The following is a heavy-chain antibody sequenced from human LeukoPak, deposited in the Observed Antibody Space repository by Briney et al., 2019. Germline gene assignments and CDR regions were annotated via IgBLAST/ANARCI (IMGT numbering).Heavy chain of an antibody. CDR1: GYTFTSYS. CDR3: ARSGYTTFGVDNWFDP. V-gene: IGHV1-18*01. D-gene: IGHD3-3*01. Sequence: GASVKVSCKASGYTFTSYSINWVRQAPGQGLEWVGWISSYTGSTNYAQKLQGRVTMTTDTSTSTAYMELRSLRSDDTAVYYCARSGYTTFGVDNWFDPWGQGTLVTVSS. J-gene: IGHJ5*02. CDR2: ISSYTGST.